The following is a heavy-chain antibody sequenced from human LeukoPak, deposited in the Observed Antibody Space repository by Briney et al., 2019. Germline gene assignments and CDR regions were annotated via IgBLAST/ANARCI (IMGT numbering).Heavy chain of an antibody. Sequence: GTSLRLSCVASGFTFSKNGMHWVRQGPGKGLELVAVISYDGGNKYYADSVKGRFTISRDNSKNTLYLQMNSLRAEDTAVYYCAKDLSIGFITAAGTSPIDYWGQGTLVTVSS. J-gene: IGHJ4*02. D-gene: IGHD6-13*01. CDR1: GFTFSKNG. CDR3: AKDLSIGFITAAGTSPIDY. V-gene: IGHV3-30*18. CDR2: ISYDGGNK.